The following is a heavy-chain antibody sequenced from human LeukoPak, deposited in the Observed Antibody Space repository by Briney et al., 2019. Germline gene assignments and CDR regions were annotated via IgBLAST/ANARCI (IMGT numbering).Heavy chain of an antibody. J-gene: IGHJ5*02. V-gene: IGHV3-48*04. CDR2: ISSGSSPI. CDR3: TYLRTPYYNDKWLDP. Sequence: GGSLRLSCAASGFTFSSYAMSWVRQAPGKGLEWPSYISSGSSPIYYADSVKGRFTISRDDAQNLVYLQMNSLRAEDTAVYYCTYLRTPYYNDKWLDPWGQGALVTVSS. CDR1: GFTFSSYA. D-gene: IGHD3/OR15-3a*01.